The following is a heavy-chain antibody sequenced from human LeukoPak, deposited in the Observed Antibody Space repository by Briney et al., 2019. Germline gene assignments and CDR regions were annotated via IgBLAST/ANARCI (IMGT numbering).Heavy chain of an antibody. CDR2: ITYDGSNK. CDR1: GXTFTSYG. Sequence: PGGSLRLSWAAPGXTFTSYGMHWVRQAPGKGLEWVAVITYDGSNKHYADYVKGRFTISRDNSKHTLFLQMNSLGAEDTAVYYCAKEGGGGYYDYGFDVWGQGTTVTVSS. J-gene: IGHJ6*02. D-gene: IGHD3-16*01. V-gene: IGHV3-30*18. CDR3: AKEGGGGYYDYGFDV.